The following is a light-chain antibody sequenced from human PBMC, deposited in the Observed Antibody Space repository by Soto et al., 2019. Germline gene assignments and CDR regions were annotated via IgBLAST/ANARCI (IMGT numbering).Light chain of an antibody. Sequence: EIVMTQSPATLSVSPGESATLSCRASQSVRSNLAWYQQKPGQAPRLLIYGASTRATGIPAGFSGSGSGTEFTLTISGLQSEDFAVYYCHQYNMWPPLIFGGGTKVEIK. CDR3: HQYNMWPPLI. CDR2: GAS. J-gene: IGKJ4*01. CDR1: QSVRSN. V-gene: IGKV3-15*01.